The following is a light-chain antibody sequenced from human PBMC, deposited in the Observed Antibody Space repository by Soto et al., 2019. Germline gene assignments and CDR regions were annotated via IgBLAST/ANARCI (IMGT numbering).Light chain of an antibody. J-gene: IGLJ2*01. CDR3: SSYTSSSTLV. V-gene: IGLV2-14*01. CDR2: EVS. CDR1: SSDVGGYNY. Sequence: QSVLTQPASVSGSPGQSITISCTGTSSDVGGYNYVSWYQQHPGKAPKLMIYEVSNRPSGVSNRFSGSKSGNPASLTISGIQAEDEADYYCSSYTSSSTLVFGGGTKLTVL.